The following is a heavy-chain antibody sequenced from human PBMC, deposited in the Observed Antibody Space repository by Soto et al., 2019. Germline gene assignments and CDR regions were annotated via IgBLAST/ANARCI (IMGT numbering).Heavy chain of an antibody. V-gene: IGHV4-59*01. Sequence: SETLSLTCTVSGGSISNYYWSWIRQAPEKGLEWIGYIYYSGSTNYNPSLKSRVTTSIDTSKNHFSLKLSSVTAADTAVYYCARGVNSWYFDYWGLGALVTVSS. CDR3: ARGVNSWYFDY. CDR2: IYYSGST. J-gene: IGHJ4*02. D-gene: IGHD6-13*01. CDR1: GGSISNYY.